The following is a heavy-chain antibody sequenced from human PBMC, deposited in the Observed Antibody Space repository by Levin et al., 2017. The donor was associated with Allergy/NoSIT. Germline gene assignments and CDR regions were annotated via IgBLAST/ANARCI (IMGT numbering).Heavy chain of an antibody. CDR2: IYPGDSDA. Sequence: ASVKVSCKGSGYTFTNYWIAWVRQMPGKGLEWMGIIYPGDSDARYSPSFQGQVTISADKSISTAYLQWSGLRASDTAMYYCARRDGSGSLEYYGMDVWGQGTTVTVSS. D-gene: IGHD3-10*01. J-gene: IGHJ6*02. CDR3: ARRDGSGSLEYYGMDV. V-gene: IGHV5-51*01. CDR1: GYTFTNYW.